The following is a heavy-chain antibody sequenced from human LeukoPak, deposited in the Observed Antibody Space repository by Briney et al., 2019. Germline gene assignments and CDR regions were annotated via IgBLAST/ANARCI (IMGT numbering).Heavy chain of an antibody. CDR3: ARRYYDFWSGYSGLLDY. Sequence: SETLSLTCAVYGGSFSGYYWSWIRQPPGKGLEWIGEINHSGSTNYNPSLKSRVTISVDTSKNQFSLKLSSVTAADTAVYYCARRYYDFWSGYSGLLDYWGQGTLVTVSS. D-gene: IGHD3-3*01. CDR1: GGSFSGYY. J-gene: IGHJ4*02. CDR2: INHSGST. V-gene: IGHV4-34*01.